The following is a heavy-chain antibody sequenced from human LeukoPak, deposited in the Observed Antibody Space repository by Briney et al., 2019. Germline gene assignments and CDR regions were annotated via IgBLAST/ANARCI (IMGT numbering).Heavy chain of an antibody. V-gene: IGHV3-21*01. CDR2: ISSSSSYI. J-gene: IGHJ6*02. CDR1: GFTFSSYS. Sequence: GGSLRLSCAASGFTFSSYSMNWVRQAPGKGLEWVSSISSSSSYIYYADSVKGRFTIPRDNAKNSLYLQMNSLRAEDTAVYYCARGRVTMVRGVTRPTPNYYYYGMDVWGQGTTVTVSS. CDR3: ARGRVTMVRGVTRPTPNYYYYGMDV. D-gene: IGHD3-10*01.